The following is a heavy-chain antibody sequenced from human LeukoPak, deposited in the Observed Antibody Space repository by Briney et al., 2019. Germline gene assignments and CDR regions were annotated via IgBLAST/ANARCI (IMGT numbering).Heavy chain of an antibody. Sequence: SETLSLTCTVSGGSISSYYWSWIRQPPGKGLEWIGYIYYSGSTNYNPSLKSRVTISVDTSKNQFSLKLSSVTAADTAVYYCARGQDIVVVPADPGAFDIWGQGTMVTVSS. CDR2: IYYSGST. CDR3: ARGQDIVVVPADPGAFDI. J-gene: IGHJ3*02. V-gene: IGHV4-59*12. D-gene: IGHD2-2*01. CDR1: GGSISSYY.